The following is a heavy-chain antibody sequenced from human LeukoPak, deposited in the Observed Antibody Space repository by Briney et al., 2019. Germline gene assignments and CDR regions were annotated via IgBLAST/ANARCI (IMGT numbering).Heavy chain of an antibody. Sequence: GGSLRLSCAASGFTFSSYSMNWVRQAPGKGLEWISYISNSGNTVDYADSVKGRFTISRDNAKNLMYLQMNGLRAEDTAVYYCARVSYSGSFHWYFDLWGRGTLVTVSS. V-gene: IGHV3-48*04. J-gene: IGHJ2*01. D-gene: IGHD1-26*01. CDR2: ISNSGNTV. CDR3: ARVSYSGSFHWYFDL. CDR1: GFTFSSYS.